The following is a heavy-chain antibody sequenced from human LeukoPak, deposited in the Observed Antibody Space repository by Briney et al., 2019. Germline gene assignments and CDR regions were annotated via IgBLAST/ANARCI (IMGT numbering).Heavy chain of an antibody. V-gene: IGHV1-2*02. CDR1: GYTFTDYY. J-gene: IGHJ4*02. D-gene: IGHD6-19*01. CDR3: ARASTVAGTHRPFDY. Sequence: ASVKVSCKASGYTFTDYYIHWVRQAPGQDFEWMGWINPKSGGTEYAQKFQGRVTMTRDPSLSTAYMELSRLRSDDTAVFYCARASTVAGTHRPFDYWGQGTLVTVSS. CDR2: INPKSGGT.